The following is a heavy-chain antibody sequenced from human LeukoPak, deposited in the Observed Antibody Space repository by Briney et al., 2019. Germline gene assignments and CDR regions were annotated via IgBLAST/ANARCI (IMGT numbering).Heavy chain of an antibody. CDR2: ISSNSRNT. CDR3: ARILSSSHAFDI. Sequence: GGALRLSCAASGFTFISSDMNWVRQAPGKGLEGVASISSNSRNTHYADSLKGRFTISRDNAKNSLYLQVNSLRAEDTAVYYCARILSSSHAFDIWGQGTMVTVSS. D-gene: IGHD6-19*01. J-gene: IGHJ3*02. CDR1: GFTFISSD. V-gene: IGHV3-21*01.